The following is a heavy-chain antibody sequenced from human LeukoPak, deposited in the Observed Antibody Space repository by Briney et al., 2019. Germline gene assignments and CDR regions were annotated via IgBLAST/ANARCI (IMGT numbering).Heavy chain of an antibody. J-gene: IGHJ4*02. Sequence: PGGSLRLSCAASGFTFGNFAMSWVRQAPGKGLEWVLGLSGSGGSKHYADSVKGRFTISRDNSKNTLYLQMNNLRAEDTAVYYCAKDRDYGDYIPRYYFDYWGQGTLVTVSS. D-gene: IGHD4-17*01. V-gene: IGHV3-23*01. CDR1: GFTFGNFA. CDR3: AKDRDYGDYIPRYYFDY. CDR2: LSGSGGSK.